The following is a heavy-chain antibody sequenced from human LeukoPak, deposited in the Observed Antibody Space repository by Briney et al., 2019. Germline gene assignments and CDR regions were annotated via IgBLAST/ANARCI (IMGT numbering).Heavy chain of an antibody. V-gene: IGHV3-23*01. CDR2: LSASGSST. CDR3: GKVINMKAVAHDAFDF. J-gene: IGHJ3*01. Sequence: GGSLRLSCAGSGFTFDNYGMHWVRQAPGKGPAWVSALSASGSSTYYADSVKGRFTVSRDNSKNTLYLQMNSLRAEDTAVYYCGKVINMKAVAHDAFDFGGQGTMVTVSS. CDR1: GFTFDNYG. D-gene: IGHD6-19*01.